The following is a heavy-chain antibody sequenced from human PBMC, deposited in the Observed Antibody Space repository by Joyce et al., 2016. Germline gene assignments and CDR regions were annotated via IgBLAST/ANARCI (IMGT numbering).Heavy chain of an antibody. CDR2: IYTSGNT. CDR1: GLSVGTNY. CDR3: ARQIVIYGDHAGDWFDP. D-gene: IGHD4-17*01. J-gene: IGHJ5*02. Sequence: EVQVVESGGDLIQSGGSLRLSCAASGLSVGTNYMSWVRQAPGKGLEWISVIYTSGNTNYADSVKGRFTVSRDSSKHTVFLQMNSLRAEDTAVYYCARQIVIYGDHAGDWFDPWGQGTRVTVSS. V-gene: IGHV3-53*01.